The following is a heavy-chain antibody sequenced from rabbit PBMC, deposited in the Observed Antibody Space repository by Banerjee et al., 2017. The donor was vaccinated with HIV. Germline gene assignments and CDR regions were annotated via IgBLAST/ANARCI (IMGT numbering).Heavy chain of an antibody. CDR3: ARDLAGVTGWNFNL. D-gene: IGHD4-1*01. V-gene: IGHV1S7*01. J-gene: IGHJ4*01. CDR1: GFSFSSYY. Sequence: ESGGGLVTLGGSLTLTCKASGFSFSSYYDMCWVRQAPGKGLEWIGYIYPDSAHTDYASCVNGRFTISLDHAQNTVFLQMTSLTAADTATYFCARDLAGVTGWNFNLWGPGTLVTVS. CDR2: IYPDSAHT.